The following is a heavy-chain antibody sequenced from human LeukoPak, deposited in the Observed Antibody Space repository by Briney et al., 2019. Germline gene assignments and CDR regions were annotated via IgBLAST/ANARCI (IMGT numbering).Heavy chain of an antibody. CDR2: IKSKTDGGTT. Sequence: GGSLRLSCAASGFTFSNAWMSWVRQAPGKGLEWVGRIKSKTDGGTTDYAAPVKGRFTISRDDSKNTLYLQMNSLKTEDTAVYYCANLARGSYYDYWGQGTLVTVSS. CDR3: ANLARGSYYDY. V-gene: IGHV3-15*01. CDR1: GFTFSNAW. D-gene: IGHD3-10*01. J-gene: IGHJ4*02.